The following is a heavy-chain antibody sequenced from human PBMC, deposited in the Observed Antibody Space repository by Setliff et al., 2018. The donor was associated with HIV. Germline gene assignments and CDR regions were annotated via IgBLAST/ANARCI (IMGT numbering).Heavy chain of an antibody. J-gene: IGHJ5*02. Sequence: ASVKVSCKASGYTFSGYYLHWVRRAPGQGLEWMGWINPNSGATNYAQSFQGRVTMTRDTSISTAYMDLSSLTSDDTAVYYCALASIVSTARWNHWGRGTLVTVSS. CDR3: ALASIVSTARWNH. CDR2: INPNSGAT. V-gene: IGHV1-2*02. CDR1: GYTFSGYY. D-gene: IGHD1-26*01.